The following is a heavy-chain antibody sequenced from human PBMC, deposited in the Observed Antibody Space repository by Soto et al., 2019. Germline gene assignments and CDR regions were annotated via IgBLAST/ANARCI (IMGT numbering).Heavy chain of an antibody. CDR2: IDPSDSYT. V-gene: IGHV5-10-1*01. CDR1: GYSCTSYW. D-gene: IGHD6-6*01. Sequence: PXESLKISFKGSGYSCTSYWISWVRQMPGKGLEWMGRIDPSDSYTNYSPSFQGHVTISADKSISTAYLQWSSLKASDTAMYYCACEYSSSPWGQGTLVTVSS. CDR3: ACEYSSSP. J-gene: IGHJ5*02.